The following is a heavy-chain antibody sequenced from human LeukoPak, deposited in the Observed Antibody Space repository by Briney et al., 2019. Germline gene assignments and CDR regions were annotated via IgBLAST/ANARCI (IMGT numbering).Heavy chain of an antibody. Sequence: ASVKVSCKASAITSYGISWVRQAPGQGLEWMGWISAYNGNTNYAQKFQGRVTMTTDTSTSTAYVELRSLRSDDTAVYYCARDKEGYYGSGSYYDYWGQGTLVTVSS. D-gene: IGHD3-10*01. CDR3: ARDKEGYYGSGSYYDY. J-gene: IGHJ4*02. CDR1: AITSYG. CDR2: ISAYNGNT. V-gene: IGHV1-18*04.